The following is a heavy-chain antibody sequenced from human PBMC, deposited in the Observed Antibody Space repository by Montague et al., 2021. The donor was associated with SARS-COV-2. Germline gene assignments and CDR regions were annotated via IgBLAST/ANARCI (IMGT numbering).Heavy chain of an antibody. D-gene: IGHD4-17*01. Sequence: SETLSLTCTVSGDSTSCPNCYWGWTRQPPGKGLDWIGTIYNSGTTNYNPSLKSRLTISIDTSKNQFSLKLSSVTAADTAVYYCARHRNYGDHSLDNWFRPGGQGTLVTVSS. CDR1: GDSTSCPNCY. CDR3: ARHRNYGDHSLDNWFRP. CDR2: IYNSGTT. J-gene: IGHJ5*02. V-gene: IGHV4-39*01.